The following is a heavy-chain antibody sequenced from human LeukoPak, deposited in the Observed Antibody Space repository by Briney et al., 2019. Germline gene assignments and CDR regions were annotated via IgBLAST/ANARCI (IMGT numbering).Heavy chain of an antibody. V-gene: IGHV1-69*13. D-gene: IGHD4-23*01. CDR3: ARVGWGAVVTLAYYFDY. CDR1: GGTFSSYA. Sequence: SVKVSCKASGGTFSSYAISWVRQAPGQGLEWMGGIIPIFGTANYAQKFQGRVTITADESTSTAYMELSSLRSEDTAVYYCARVGWGAVVTLAYYFDYWGQGTLVTVSS. J-gene: IGHJ4*02. CDR2: IIPIFGTA.